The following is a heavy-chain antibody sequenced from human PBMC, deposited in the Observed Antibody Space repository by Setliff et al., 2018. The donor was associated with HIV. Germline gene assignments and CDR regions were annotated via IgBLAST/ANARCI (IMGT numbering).Heavy chain of an antibody. CDR1: GGSISSGSYY. D-gene: IGHD6-19*01. Sequence: PSETLSLTCTVSGGSISSGSYYWNWIRQPAGKGLEWIGQIYSSGSTKYNPSLKRRVTILVDTSKNQFSLKLSSVTAADTAVYYCARDRGSGWTSPFDYWGQGTLVTVSS. CDR2: IYSSGST. CDR3: ARDRGSGWTSPFDY. V-gene: IGHV4-61*09. J-gene: IGHJ4*02.